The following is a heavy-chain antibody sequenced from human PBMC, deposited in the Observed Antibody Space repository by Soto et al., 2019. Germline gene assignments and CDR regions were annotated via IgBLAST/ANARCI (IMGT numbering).Heavy chain of an antibody. CDR1: GFTFTNYA. CDR3: AKHYYGPEH. Sequence: EVQLLESGGGLVQPGGSLRLSCAASGFTFTNYAMTWVRQAPGKGLEWVSRISGSSGNTYYSDSVKGRFSVSRDSSKNTLYLQMSSLRAEDTAGYYCAKHYYGPEHWGQGTLVTVSS. V-gene: IGHV3-23*01. D-gene: IGHD3-10*01. CDR2: ISGSSGNT. J-gene: IGHJ4*02.